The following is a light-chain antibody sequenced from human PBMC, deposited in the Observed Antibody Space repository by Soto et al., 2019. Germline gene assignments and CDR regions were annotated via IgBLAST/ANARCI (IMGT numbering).Light chain of an antibody. CDR1: ESVGTN. CDR3: QQWIRWT. CDR2: GAS. J-gene: IGKJ1*01. V-gene: IGKV3-15*01. Sequence: EIVMTQSPDTLSVSPGDRATLSCRASESVGTNVAWFQQRPGRAPRLLIYGASTRVAGIPDRFSGSGSETEFTLTISNLQSEDFAIYHCQQWIRWTFGQGTRVELK.